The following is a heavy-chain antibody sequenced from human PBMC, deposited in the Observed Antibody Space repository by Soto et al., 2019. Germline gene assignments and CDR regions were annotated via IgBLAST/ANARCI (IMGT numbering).Heavy chain of an antibody. Sequence: QVQLVESGGGVVQPGRSLRLSCAASGFTFSSYGMHWVRQAPGKGLEWVAVIWYDGSNKYYADSVKGRFTISRDNSKNTLYLQMNSLRAEDTAVYYCARTEGSSGWYGTGVYYYYYGMDVWGQGTTVTVSS. V-gene: IGHV3-33*01. D-gene: IGHD6-19*01. CDR2: IWYDGSNK. CDR3: ARTEGSSGWYGTGVYYYYYGMDV. J-gene: IGHJ6*02. CDR1: GFTFSSYG.